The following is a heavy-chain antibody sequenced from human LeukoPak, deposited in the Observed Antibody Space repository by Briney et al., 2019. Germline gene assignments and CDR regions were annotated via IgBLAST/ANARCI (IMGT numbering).Heavy chain of an antibody. J-gene: IGHJ5*02. CDR1: NYSISSGYY. D-gene: IGHD2-15*01. V-gene: IGHV4-4*07. CDR3: ARAPDHYCSGGSCYQENWFDP. Sequence: SETLSLTCTVSNYSISSGYYWSWIRQPAGKGLEWIGRIYTSGSTNYNPSLKSRVTISVDKSKNQFSLKLSSVTAADTAVYYCARAPDHYCSGGSCYQENWFDPWGQGTLVTVSS. CDR2: IYTSGST.